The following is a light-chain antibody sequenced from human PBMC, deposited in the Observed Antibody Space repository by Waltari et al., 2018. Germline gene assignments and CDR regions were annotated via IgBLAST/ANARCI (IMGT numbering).Light chain of an antibody. V-gene: IGKV3-15*01. CDR1: QSVSGN. Sequence: IVMTQSPATLSVSPGESVTLSCRASQSVSGNLAWYQQKPGQAPRPLMYGPSTRAAGVPTRFSGSGSGTEFTVTISSLQSEDFAVYYCQQYNDWPQTFGQGTKLETK. J-gene: IGKJ2*01. CDR2: GPS. CDR3: QQYNDWPQT.